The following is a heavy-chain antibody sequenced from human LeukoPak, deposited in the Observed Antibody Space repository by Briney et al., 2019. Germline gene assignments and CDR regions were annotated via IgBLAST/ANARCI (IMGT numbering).Heavy chain of an antibody. J-gene: IGHJ5*02. D-gene: IGHD1-1*01. CDR1: GYTFTSYD. Sequence: GASVKVSCKASGYTFTSYDINWVRQAPGQGLEWMGWMNPNSGNTGYAQKFQGRVTMTRNTSISTAYMELSSLRSEDTAVYYCARYNWKYNRFDHWSQGTLVTVSS. V-gene: IGHV1-8*01. CDR2: MNPNSGNT. CDR3: ARYNWKYNRFDH.